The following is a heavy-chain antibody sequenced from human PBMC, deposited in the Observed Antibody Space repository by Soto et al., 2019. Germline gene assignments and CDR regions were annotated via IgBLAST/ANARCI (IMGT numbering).Heavy chain of an antibody. J-gene: IGHJ3*02. D-gene: IGHD3-9*01. Sequence: PGGSLRLSCAASGFPFSSYSMHWVRQAPGKGLEWVSSISSSSSYIYYADSVKGRFTISRDNAKNSLYLQMNSLRAEDTAVYYCARGIGRVNALQYFDWSVDAFDIWGQGTMVTVSS. CDR1: GFPFSSYS. V-gene: IGHV3-21*01. CDR2: ISSSSSYI. CDR3: ARGIGRVNALQYFDWSVDAFDI.